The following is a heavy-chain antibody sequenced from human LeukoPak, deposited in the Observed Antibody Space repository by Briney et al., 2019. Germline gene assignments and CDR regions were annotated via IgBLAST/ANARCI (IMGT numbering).Heavy chain of an antibody. CDR1: GFTFSNYA. CDR3: ASVVRPGYFFYYGLGV. Sequence: GGSLRLSCAASGFTFSNYAMSWVRQAPGKGLEWVSAISSNGDNIYYADSVKGRFTISRDNSKNTLYLQINSLRAEDTALYFCASVVRPGYFFYYGLGVWGRGATVTASS. J-gene: IGHJ6*02. CDR2: ISSNGDNI. V-gene: IGHV3-23*01.